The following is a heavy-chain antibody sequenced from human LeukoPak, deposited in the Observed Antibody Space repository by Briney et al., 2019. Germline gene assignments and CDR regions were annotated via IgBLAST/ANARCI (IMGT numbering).Heavy chain of an antibody. CDR3: ARGSCSSRSCYKRVNGLDV. D-gene: IGHD2-2*01. CDR2: FHTAGDI. V-gene: IGHV3-13*01. CDR1: GFTFGNYD. J-gene: IGHJ6*02. Sequence: SGGSLRLSCAASGFTFGNYDMHWVRQATGKGLEWVSAFHTAGDIHYSGSVKGRFATSRENAKNSFYLQMNNLRAGDTAVYYCARGSCSSRSCYKRVNGLDVWGQGTPVTVSS.